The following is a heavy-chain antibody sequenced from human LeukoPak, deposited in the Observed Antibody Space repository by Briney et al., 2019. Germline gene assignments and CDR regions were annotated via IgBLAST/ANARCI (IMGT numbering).Heavy chain of an antibody. Sequence: GGSLRLSCAASGFTFSSYSMSWVRQVPGKGLEWVSVIGSGGSGGTSYADSVRGRFTMSRDDSKNTLFLQMNSLRAEDTAVYYCAKSPLTTRTNFDYWGQGALVTVSS. V-gene: IGHV3-23*01. CDR2: IGSGGSGGT. D-gene: IGHD4-11*01. CDR1: GFTFSSYS. J-gene: IGHJ4*02. CDR3: AKSPLTTRTNFDY.